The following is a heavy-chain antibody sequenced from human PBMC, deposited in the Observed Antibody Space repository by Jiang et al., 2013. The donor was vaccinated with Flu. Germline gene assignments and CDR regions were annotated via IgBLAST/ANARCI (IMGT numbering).Heavy chain of an antibody. D-gene: IGHD5-18*01. J-gene: IGHJ3*02. CDR1: GYTFTNYW. CDR3: ARRGGISFGYGLGETHSAFDI. V-gene: IGHV5-51*01. CDR2: IYPGDSET. Sequence: QLLESGAEMKKPGESLKISCKGFGYTFTNYWIAWVRQMPGKGLEWMGIIYPGDSETRYSPSFQGQVTISADKSINIAYLQWTGLKASDTAKYYCARRGGISFGYGLGETHSAFDIWGRGTMVAVSS.